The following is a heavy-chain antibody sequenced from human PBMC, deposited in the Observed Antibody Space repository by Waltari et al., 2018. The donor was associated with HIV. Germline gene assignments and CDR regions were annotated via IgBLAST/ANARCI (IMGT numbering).Heavy chain of an antibody. CDR3: ASRAGGSSRPFDY. D-gene: IGHD6-13*01. CDR2: IYCSVTI. V-gene: IGHV4-31*03. J-gene: IGHJ4*02. CDR1: GGSISNGGYY. Sequence: QLQLLESGPGLVEPSQNLSLTCTVSGGSISNGGYYWNWIRQHPGKGLEWSGEIYCSVTIYYNPSLKSRVTISIDTSKNQFSLKLTSMTAADTAVYYCASRAGGSSRPFDYWGQGTPVTVSS.